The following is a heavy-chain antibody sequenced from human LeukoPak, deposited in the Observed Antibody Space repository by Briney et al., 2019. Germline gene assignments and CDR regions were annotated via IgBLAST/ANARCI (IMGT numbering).Heavy chain of an antibody. CDR2: INPNSGGT. D-gene: IGHD6-13*01. J-gene: IGHJ4*02. CDR3: ARDSSSSWYGDFDY. V-gene: IGHV1-2*02. Sequence: ASVKVSCKASGYTFTSYGISWVRQAPGQGLEWMGWINPNSGGTNYAQKFQGRVTMTRDTSISTAYMELSRLRSDDTAVYYCARDSSSSWYGDFDYWGQGTLVTVSS. CDR1: GYTFTSYG.